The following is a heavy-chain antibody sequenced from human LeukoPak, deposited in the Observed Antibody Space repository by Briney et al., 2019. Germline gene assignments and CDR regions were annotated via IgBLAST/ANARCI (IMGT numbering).Heavy chain of an antibody. CDR3: ARARDTSSYYSVGY. CDR2: INPISGGT. Sequence: GASVKVSCKASGYTFTAYYMHWVRQAPGQGLGWMGWINPISGGTNYAQNFQGRVTMTRDTSISTAYMELSSLTSDDTAVYFCARARDTSSYYSVGYWGQGTLVTVSS. CDR1: GYTFTAYY. V-gene: IGHV1-2*02. J-gene: IGHJ4*02. D-gene: IGHD3-22*01.